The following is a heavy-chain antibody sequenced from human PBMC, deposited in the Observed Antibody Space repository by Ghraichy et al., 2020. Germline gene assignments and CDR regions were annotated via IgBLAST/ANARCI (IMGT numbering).Heavy chain of an antibody. D-gene: IGHD6-19*01. CDR2: IKQDGSEK. J-gene: IGHJ4*02. V-gene: IGHV3-7*03. Sequence: GGSLRLSCAASGFTFSSYWMSWVRQAPGKGLEWVANIKQDGSEKYYVDSVKGRFTISRDNAKNSLYLQMNSLRAEDTAVYYCARGAPQWLVGKSFDYWGQGTLVTVSS. CDR3: ARGAPQWLVGKSFDY. CDR1: GFTFSSYW.